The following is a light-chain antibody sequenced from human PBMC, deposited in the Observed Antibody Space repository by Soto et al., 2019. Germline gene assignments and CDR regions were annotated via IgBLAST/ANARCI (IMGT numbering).Light chain of an antibody. CDR3: QQYSNWPPCT. V-gene: IGKV3-15*01. CDR1: QSVSSD. Sequence: EIVMTQSPATLSVSPGERATLSCRASQSVSSDLAWYQQKPGQAPRLRIYGASTRATRIPARFSGSGSGTEFTLTISSLQSEDFAVYYCQQYSNWPPCTFGGGTKVEIK. CDR2: GAS. J-gene: IGKJ4*01.